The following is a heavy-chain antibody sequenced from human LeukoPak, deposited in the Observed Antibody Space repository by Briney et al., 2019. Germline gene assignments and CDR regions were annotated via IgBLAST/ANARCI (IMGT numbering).Heavy chain of an antibody. J-gene: IGHJ4*02. CDR3: AREDSSSSGYFDY. V-gene: IGHV4-30-4*08. CDR1: GGSISSGDYY. Sequence: SETLSLTCTVSGGSISSGDYYWRGIRQPPGKGLEWIGYIYYSGSTYYNPSLKSRVTISVDTSKNQFSLKLSSVTAADTAVYYCAREDSSSSGYFDYWGQGTLVTVSS. CDR2: IYYSGST. D-gene: IGHD6-6*01.